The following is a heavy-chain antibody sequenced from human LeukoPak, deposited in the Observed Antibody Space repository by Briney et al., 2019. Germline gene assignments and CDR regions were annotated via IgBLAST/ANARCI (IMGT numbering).Heavy chain of an antibody. Sequence: GSSVKVSCKASGGTFSSYAISWVRQAPGQGLEWMGGIIPIFGTANYAQKFQGRVTITADKSTSTAYMELSSLRSEDTAVYYCARGEPLGELSHDYYYGMDVWGKGTTVTVSS. D-gene: IGHD3-16*02. V-gene: IGHV1-69*06. J-gene: IGHJ6*04. CDR1: GGTFSSYA. CDR2: IIPIFGTA. CDR3: ARGEPLGELSHDYYYGMDV.